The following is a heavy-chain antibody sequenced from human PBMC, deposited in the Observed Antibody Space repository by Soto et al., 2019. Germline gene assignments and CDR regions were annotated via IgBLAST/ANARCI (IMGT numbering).Heavy chain of an antibody. D-gene: IGHD1-26*01. CDR1: GFTFSNYA. Sequence: EVQILQSGGGLEQPGGSLRLSCEASGFTFSNYAMSWIRQAPGKGLEWVSTIRETGNTYYADSVRGRFATARDNSENTLYLQMGSLRAEDTAVYYCAKQQMGVIRALYYWGQGTLVTVSS. V-gene: IGHV3-23*01. CDR3: AKQQMGVIRALYY. J-gene: IGHJ4*02. CDR2: IRETGNT.